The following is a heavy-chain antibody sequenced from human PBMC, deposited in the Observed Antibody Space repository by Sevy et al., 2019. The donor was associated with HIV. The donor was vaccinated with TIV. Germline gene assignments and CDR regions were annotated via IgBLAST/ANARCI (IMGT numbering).Heavy chain of an antibody. Sequence: GGSLRLSCAASRFNFASYGMHWVRQAPGKGLELVAVIWYDGSKKYFADSVKGRISISRDNSKNTVYLQMNNLRADDTAVYYCAKDRGSYGERAGSWGQGTLVTVSS. V-gene: IGHV3-33*06. D-gene: IGHD3-16*01. CDR1: RFNFASYG. CDR2: IWYDGSKK. J-gene: IGHJ5*02. CDR3: AKDRGSYGERAGS.